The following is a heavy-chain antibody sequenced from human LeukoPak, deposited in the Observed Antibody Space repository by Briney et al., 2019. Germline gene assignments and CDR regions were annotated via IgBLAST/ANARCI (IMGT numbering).Heavy chain of an antibody. J-gene: IGHJ5*02. Sequence: RASVKVSCKVSGYTLTELSMHWVRQAPGKGLEWMGGFDPEDGETIYAQKFQGRVTMTEDTSTDTAYMELSSLRSEDTAVYYCASLSGSYPTWFDPWDQGTLSPSPQ. D-gene: IGHD1-26*01. V-gene: IGHV1-24*01. CDR3: ASLSGSYPTWFDP. CDR2: FDPEDGET. CDR1: GYTLTELS.